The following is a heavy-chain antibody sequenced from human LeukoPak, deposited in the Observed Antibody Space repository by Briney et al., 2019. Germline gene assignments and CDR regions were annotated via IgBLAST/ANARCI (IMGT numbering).Heavy chain of an antibody. CDR1: GFSFSRHG. CDR2: VWFDSSHK. CDR3: ARERGRGRDSPWFDY. Sequence: PGRSLRLSCAASGFSFSRHGMHWVRQAPGKGLEWVAVVWFDSSHKYYADSVRGRFTISRDNSKNTVYLQMNSLRAEDTAVYYCARERGRGRDSPWFDYWGQGTLVTVSS. D-gene: IGHD1-26*01. J-gene: IGHJ4*02. V-gene: IGHV3-33*01.